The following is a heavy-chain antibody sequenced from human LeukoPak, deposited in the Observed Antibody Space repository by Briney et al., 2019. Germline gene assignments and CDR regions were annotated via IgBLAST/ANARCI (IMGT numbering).Heavy chain of an antibody. CDR1: GYTFTGYY. J-gene: IGHJ6*02. Sequence: GASVKVSCKASGYTFTGYYMHWVRQAPGQGLEWRGWINPNSGGTNYAQKFQGRVTMTRDTSISTAYMELSRLRSDDTAVYYCARDGALVVAATHLYGMDVWGQGTTVTVSS. V-gene: IGHV1-2*02. CDR2: INPNSGGT. CDR3: ARDGALVVAATHLYGMDV. D-gene: IGHD2-15*01.